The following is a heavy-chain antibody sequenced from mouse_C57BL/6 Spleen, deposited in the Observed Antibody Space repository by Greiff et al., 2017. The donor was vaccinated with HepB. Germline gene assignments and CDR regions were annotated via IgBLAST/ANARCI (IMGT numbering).Heavy chain of an antibody. D-gene: IGHD2-12*01. CDR3: AREGQLLRFTY. CDR1: GYAFSSSW. CDR2: IYPGDGDT. J-gene: IGHJ3*01. Sequence: QVQLQQSGPELVKPGASVKISCKASGYAFSSSWMNWVKQRPGKGLEWIGRIYPGDGDTNYNGKFKGKATLTADKSSSTAYMQLSSLTSEDSAVYFCAREGQLLRFTYWGQGTLVTVSA. V-gene: IGHV1-82*01.